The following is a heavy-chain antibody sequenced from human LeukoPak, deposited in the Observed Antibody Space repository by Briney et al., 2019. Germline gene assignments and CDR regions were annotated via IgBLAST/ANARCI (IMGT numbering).Heavy chain of an antibody. D-gene: IGHD3-3*01. CDR2: IWYDGSNK. Sequence: GGSLRLSCAASGFTFSSYGMHWVRQAPGKGLEWVAVIWYDGSNKYYADSVKGRFTISRDNSKNTLYLQMNGLRAEDTAVYYCARDEVGRLGSGVPWFDPWGQGTLVTVSS. J-gene: IGHJ5*02. CDR1: GFTFSSYG. CDR3: ARDEVGRLGSGVPWFDP. V-gene: IGHV3-33*01.